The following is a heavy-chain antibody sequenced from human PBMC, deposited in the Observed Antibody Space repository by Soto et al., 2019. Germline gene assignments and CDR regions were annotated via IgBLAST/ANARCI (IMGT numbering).Heavy chain of an antibody. CDR1: GFTFSAYA. J-gene: IGHJ4*02. D-gene: IGHD3-10*01. Sequence: GGSLRLSCAASGFTFSAYAMAWVRQAPGKGLEWVSSISGGGDTTYYTDSVKGRFTISRDNSRNTVYLQMNDLGAEDTAVYYCAKDDVSMVRGILDYWGQGALVTVSS. V-gene: IGHV3-23*01. CDR3: AKDDVSMVRGILDY. CDR2: ISGGGDTT.